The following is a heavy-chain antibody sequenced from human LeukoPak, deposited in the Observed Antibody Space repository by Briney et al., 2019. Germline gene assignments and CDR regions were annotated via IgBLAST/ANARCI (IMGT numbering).Heavy chain of an antibody. CDR3: ARSESAGIAAEDAFDI. Sequence: GGSLRLSCAASQFTFSTSGMNWVRQAPGKGLEWVSSISGSVSYIYYADSVKGRFTISRDNAKNSLYLQMNSLRAEDTAVYYCARSESAGIAAEDAFDIWGQGTMVTVSS. D-gene: IGHD6-13*01. CDR1: QFTFSTSG. CDR2: ISGSVSYI. J-gene: IGHJ3*02. V-gene: IGHV3-21*01.